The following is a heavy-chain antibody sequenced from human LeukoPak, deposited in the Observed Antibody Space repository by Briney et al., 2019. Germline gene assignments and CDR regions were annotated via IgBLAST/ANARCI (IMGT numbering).Heavy chain of an antibody. CDR1: GFSFHHYA. V-gene: IGHV3-30-3*01. J-gene: IGHJ4*02. D-gene: IGHD3-10*01. Sequence: GGSLRLSCAASGFSFHHYAMHWVRQAPGKGLEWVAVISYDGANEYYADSVKGRLTISRDNSKNTLYTEMSSLRPEDTAVYYCARPIDNGSGSYYFPYWGQGTLVTVSS. CDR3: ARPIDNGSGSYYFPY. CDR2: ISYDGANE.